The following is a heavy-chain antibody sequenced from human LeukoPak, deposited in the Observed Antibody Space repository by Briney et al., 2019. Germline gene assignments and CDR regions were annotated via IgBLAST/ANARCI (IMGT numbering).Heavy chain of an antibody. CDR2: ISAYNGNT. CDR3: ARDDSGDYVWGSYRRQFDY. V-gene: IGHV1-18*01. Sequence: ASVKVSCKASGYTFTSYGISWVRQAPGQGLEWMGWISAYNGNTNYAQKLQGRVTMTTDTSTSTAYMERRSLRSDDTAVYYCARDDSGDYVWGSYRRQFDYWGQGTLVTVSS. J-gene: IGHJ4*02. D-gene: IGHD3-16*02. CDR1: GYTFTSYG.